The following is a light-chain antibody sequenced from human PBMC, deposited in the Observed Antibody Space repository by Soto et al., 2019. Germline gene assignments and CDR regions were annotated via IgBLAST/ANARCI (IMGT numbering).Light chain of an antibody. V-gene: IGKV1-39*01. J-gene: IGKJ1*01. CDR3: HQSYSTPT. CDR2: GAY. Sequence: EIQVTQSPSSLSASVGDRVTITFRASQSIGTYVSWYHQKPGKDPQLLIYGAYTLQSGVPSRFSASGSGTHFTLTINTLPPEDFGTYSCHQSYSTPTFGQGTKVDIK. CDR1: QSIGTY.